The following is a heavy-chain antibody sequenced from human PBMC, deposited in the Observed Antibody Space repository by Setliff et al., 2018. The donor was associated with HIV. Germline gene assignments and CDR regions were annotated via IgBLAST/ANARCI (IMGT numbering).Heavy chain of an antibody. CDR3: AIGSSNWPHRPNNYYFDY. Sequence: PRASVKVSCKASGDTFTTYALHWVRQAPGQRLEWMGWINAGNGDTKSSQKFQGRVTITRDTSASTAYMELSSLRSEDTGVYYCAIGSSNWPHRPNNYYFDYWGQGTPVTV. D-gene: IGHD6-13*01. CDR2: INAGNGDT. CDR1: GDTFTTYA. J-gene: IGHJ4*02. V-gene: IGHV1-3*01.